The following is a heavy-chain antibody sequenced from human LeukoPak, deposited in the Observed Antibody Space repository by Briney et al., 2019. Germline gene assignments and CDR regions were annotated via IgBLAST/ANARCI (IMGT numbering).Heavy chain of an antibody. CDR3: ARVPEGALSPYYYYMDV. CDR2: IVVGSGNT. V-gene: IGHV1-58*01. CDR1: GFTFTSSA. Sequence: ASVKVSCKASGFTFTSSAVQWVRQARGQRLEWIGWIVVGSGNTNYAQKFQERVTITRDMSTSTAYMELSSLRSEDTAVYYCARVPEGALSPYYYYMDVWGKGTTVTVSS. J-gene: IGHJ6*03.